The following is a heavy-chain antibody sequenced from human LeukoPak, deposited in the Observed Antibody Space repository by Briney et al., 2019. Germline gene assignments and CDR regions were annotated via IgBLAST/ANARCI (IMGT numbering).Heavy chain of an antibody. CDR1: GFIFTNAW. J-gene: IGHJ4*02. CDR2: ISGGGGST. Sequence: GGSLRLSCAASGFIFTNAWMNWVRQAPGKGLEWVSTISGGGGSTYYADSVKGRFTISRDNSKNTLYLQVNSLRAEDTAVYYCAKGGKWDVTPFDYWGQGTLVTVSS. CDR3: AKGGKWDVTPFDY. V-gene: IGHV3-23*01. D-gene: IGHD1-26*01.